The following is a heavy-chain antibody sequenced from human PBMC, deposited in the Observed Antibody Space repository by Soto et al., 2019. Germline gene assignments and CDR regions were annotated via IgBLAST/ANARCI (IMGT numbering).Heavy chain of an antibody. Sequence: SETLSLTCTVSGGSISSYYWSWIRQPPGKGLEWIGYIYYSGSTKYNPSLKSRVTISVDTSKNQFSLKLSSVTAADTAVYYCARLGCSSTTCYVWGNWFDPWGQGTLVTVSS. CDR3: ARLGCSSTTCYVWGNWFDP. CDR1: GGSISSYY. D-gene: IGHD2-2*01. J-gene: IGHJ5*02. CDR2: IYYSGST. V-gene: IGHV4-59*01.